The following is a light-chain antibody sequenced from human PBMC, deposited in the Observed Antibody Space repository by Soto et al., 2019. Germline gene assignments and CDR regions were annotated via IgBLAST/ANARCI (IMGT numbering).Light chain of an antibody. V-gene: IGKV3-11*01. CDR1: QSVSTY. CDR2: DTS. J-gene: IGKJ5*01. Sequence: LVLRQSPVTLSVSRGDRATLSCRASQSVSTYLAWYRQTPGQAPRLLIYDTSNRATGVPPRFSGSRSGTDFTLTISSVEPEDFAVFYCHQRNTFGQGTRLEIK. CDR3: HQRNT.